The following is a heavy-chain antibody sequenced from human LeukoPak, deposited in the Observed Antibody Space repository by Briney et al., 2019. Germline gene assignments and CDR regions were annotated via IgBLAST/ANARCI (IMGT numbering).Heavy chain of an antibody. Sequence: SVKVSCKASGGTFSSCTISWVRQAPGQGLEWMGRIIPILGIANYAQKFQGRVTITADKSTSTAYVELSSLRSEDTAVYYCARGTADTAMDTWGQGTLVTVSS. D-gene: IGHD5-18*01. CDR1: GGTFSSCT. CDR3: ARGTADTAMDT. V-gene: IGHV1-69*02. J-gene: IGHJ4*02. CDR2: IIPILGIA.